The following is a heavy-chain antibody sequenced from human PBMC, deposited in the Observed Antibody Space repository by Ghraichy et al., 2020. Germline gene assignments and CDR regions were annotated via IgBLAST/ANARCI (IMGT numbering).Heavy chain of an antibody. CDR2: ISGSGGST. D-gene: IGHD4-17*01. Sequence: LSLTCAASGFTFSSYAMSWVRQAPGKGLEWVSAISGSGGSTYYADSVKGRFTISRDNSKNTLYLQMNSLRAEDTAVYYCAKSLGDYETYWGQGTLVTVSS. CDR1: GFTFSSYA. V-gene: IGHV3-23*01. CDR3: AKSLGDYETY. J-gene: IGHJ4*02.